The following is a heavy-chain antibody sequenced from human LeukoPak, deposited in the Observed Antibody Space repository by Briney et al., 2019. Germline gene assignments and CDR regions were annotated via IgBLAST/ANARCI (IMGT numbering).Heavy chain of an antibody. J-gene: IGHJ1*01. CDR1: GYTFTNFE. D-gene: IGHD2-15*01. CDR2: MRPNSGET. V-gene: IGHV1-8*02. CDR3: ARGYCSGGGCYTAEYLPH. Sequence: ASVKVSCKASGYTFTNFEINWVRQVAGQGLEWMGWMRPNSGETVNVQKFQGRVTMTRYISTSTAYMELTGLRSDDTAVYFCARGYCSGGGCYTAEYLPHWGQGTLVTVSS.